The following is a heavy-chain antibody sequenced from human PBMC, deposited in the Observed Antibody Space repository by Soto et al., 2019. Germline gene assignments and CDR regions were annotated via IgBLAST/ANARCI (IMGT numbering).Heavy chain of an antibody. CDR3: AGEGYLDY. CDR1: GGTFSSYT. Sequence: QVQLVQSGAEVKKPGSSVKVSCKASGGTFSSYTISWVRQAPGQGLEWMGRIIPILGIANYAKKFQGRVTITGEKSMTTAYMELSSRRPEETAVYSGAGEGYLDYGGRGTLVTVSS. V-gene: IGHV1-69*02. CDR2: IIPILGIA. D-gene: IGHD3-10*01. J-gene: IGHJ4*02.